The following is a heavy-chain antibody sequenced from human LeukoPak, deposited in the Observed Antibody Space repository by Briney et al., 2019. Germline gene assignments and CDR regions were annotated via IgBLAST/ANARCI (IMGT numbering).Heavy chain of an antibody. CDR2: ISGSGGST. Sequence: PGGSLRLSCAASGFTFSSYAMSWVRQAPGKGLEWVSTISGSGGSTYYADSVKGRITISRDNSKNTLYLQMNSLRAGDTAVYYCTRGSYYYGSGWGQGTLVTVSS. CDR1: GFTFSSYA. V-gene: IGHV3-23*01. CDR3: TRGSYYYGSG. D-gene: IGHD3-10*01. J-gene: IGHJ4*02.